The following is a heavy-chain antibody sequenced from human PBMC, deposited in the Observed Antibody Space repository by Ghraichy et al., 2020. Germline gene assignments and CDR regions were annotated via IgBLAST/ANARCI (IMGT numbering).Heavy chain of an antibody. CDR1: GGTFSSYA. V-gene: IGHV1-69*13. Sequence: SVKVSCKASGGTFSSYAISWVRQAPGQGLEWMGGIIPIFGTANYAQKFQGRVTITADESTSTAYMELSSLRSEDTAVYYCARDSRDYGDPRPVYFQHWGQGTLVTVSS. CDR2: IIPIFGTA. D-gene: IGHD4-17*01. CDR3: ARDSRDYGDPRPVYFQH. J-gene: IGHJ1*01.